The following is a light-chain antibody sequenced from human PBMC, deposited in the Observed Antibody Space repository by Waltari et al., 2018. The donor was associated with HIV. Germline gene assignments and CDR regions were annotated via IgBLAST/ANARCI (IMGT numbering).Light chain of an antibody. CDR1: ELPKLY. CDR3: QSIDNYDNWV. J-gene: IGLJ3*02. Sequence: SYDLTQPPSVSVSTGQTARITCSGDELPKLYAYWYQQKPGQAPVLLIYKDTERPSGIPARFSASSSGTTVTLTITGVQAEDEGDYYCQSIDNYDNWVFGGGTSLTVL. CDR2: KDT. V-gene: IGLV3-25*03.